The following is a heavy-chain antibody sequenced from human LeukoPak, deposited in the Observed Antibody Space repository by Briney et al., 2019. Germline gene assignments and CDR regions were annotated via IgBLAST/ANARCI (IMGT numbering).Heavy chain of an antibody. J-gene: IGHJ5*02. D-gene: IGHD2-2*01. CDR2: IYYSGST. CDR3: ARDLGYCSSTSCRNWFDP. CDR1: GGSISSYY. V-gene: IGHV4-59*01. Sequence: SETLSLTCTVSGGSISSYYWSWIRQPPGKGLEWIGYIYYSGSTNYNPSLKSRATISVDTSKNQFSLKLSSVTAADTAVYYCARDLGYCSSTSCRNWFDPWGQGTLVTVSS.